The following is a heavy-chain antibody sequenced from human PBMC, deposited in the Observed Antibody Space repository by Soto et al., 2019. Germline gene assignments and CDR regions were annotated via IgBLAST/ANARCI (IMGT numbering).Heavy chain of an antibody. CDR1: GFTVSSNY. D-gene: IGHD3-3*01. V-gene: IGHV3-53*01. CDR3: AKGVTYYDFWSRYFDY. CDR2: IYSGGST. Sequence: GGSLRLSCAASGFTVSSNYMSWVRQAPGKGLEWVSVIYSGGSTYYADSVKGRFTISRDNSKNTLYLQMNSLRAEDTALYYCAKGVTYYDFWSRYFDYWGRGTLVTVSS. J-gene: IGHJ4*02.